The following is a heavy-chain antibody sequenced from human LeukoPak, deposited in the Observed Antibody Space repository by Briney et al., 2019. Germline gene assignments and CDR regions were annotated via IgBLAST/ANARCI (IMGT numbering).Heavy chain of an antibody. D-gene: IGHD2-21*02. Sequence: SETLSLTCTASGDSISTSNYYWAWIRQPPGKGLEWIGSIYYSGITYYNASLKSRVTTSLDTSKNQLSLKVNSVTAADTAVYYCARDLASCAGDCYSDGFDYWGQGALVTVSS. J-gene: IGHJ4*02. V-gene: IGHV4-39*07. CDR2: IYYSGIT. CDR1: GDSISTSNYY. CDR3: ARDLASCAGDCYSDGFDY.